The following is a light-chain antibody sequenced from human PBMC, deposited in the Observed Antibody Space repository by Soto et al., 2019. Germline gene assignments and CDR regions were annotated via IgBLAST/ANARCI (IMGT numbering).Light chain of an antibody. V-gene: IGLV2-23*03. CDR3: CSYAGSTNV. CDR1: SSDVGSYKF. CDR2: EGS. J-gene: IGLJ1*01. Sequence: QSVLTQPASVSESPGQSITLSCTGTSSDVGSYKFVSWYQHHPGKAPKLMIYEGSKRPSRVSDRFSGSKSGNTASLTISGLQADDEADYYCCSYAGSTNVFGTGTKVTVL.